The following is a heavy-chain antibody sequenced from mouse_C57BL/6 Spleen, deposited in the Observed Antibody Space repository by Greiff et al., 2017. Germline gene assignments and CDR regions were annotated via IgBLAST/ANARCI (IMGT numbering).Heavy chain of an antibody. Sequence: VQLKQSGPELVKPGASVKISCKASGYSFTAYYMNWVKQSHGNILDWIGYIYPYNGVSSYNQKFKGKATLTVKNSTSTAYMELRSLTSEASAVYYCARGLGHFDYWGQGTTLTVSS. CDR3: ARGLGHFDY. CDR2: IYPYNGVS. J-gene: IGHJ2*01. D-gene: IGHD3-3*01. V-gene: IGHV1-31*01. CDR1: GYSFTAYY.